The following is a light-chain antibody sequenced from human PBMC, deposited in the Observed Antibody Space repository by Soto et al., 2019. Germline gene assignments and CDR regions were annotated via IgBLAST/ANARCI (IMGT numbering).Light chain of an antibody. J-gene: IGKJ5*01. CDR1: QSISSW. CDR3: QQYNSYSGIT. CDR2: KAS. Sequence: IQMTQSPSTLSASVGDRVTITCRASQSISSWLAWYQQKPGKAPKLLIYKASSLESGVPSRFSGSGSGTEFTLTISSLQPDDFATYYCQQYNSYSGITFGQGTRLEIK. V-gene: IGKV1-5*03.